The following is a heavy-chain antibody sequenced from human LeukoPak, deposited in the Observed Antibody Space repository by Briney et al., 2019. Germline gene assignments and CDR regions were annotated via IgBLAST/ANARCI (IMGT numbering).Heavy chain of an antibody. Sequence: ASVKVSCKASGYTFTSYGISWVRQAPGQGLEWMGWISAYNGNTNYAQKLQGRVTMTTDTSTSTAYMELRSLRSDDTAVYYCARDGSGGYYYDSSGYYYFPDYWGQGTLVTVSS. CDR1: GYTFTSYG. D-gene: IGHD3-22*01. CDR3: ARDGSGGYYYDSSGYYYFPDY. CDR2: ISAYNGNT. J-gene: IGHJ4*02. V-gene: IGHV1-18*01.